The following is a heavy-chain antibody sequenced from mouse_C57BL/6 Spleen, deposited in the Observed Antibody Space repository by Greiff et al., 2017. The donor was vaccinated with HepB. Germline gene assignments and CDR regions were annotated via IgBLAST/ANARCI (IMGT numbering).Heavy chain of an antibody. Sequence: EVMLVESGGGLVKPGGSLKLSCAASGFTFSSYAMSWVRQTPEKRLEWVATISDGGSYTYYPDNVKGRFTISRDNAKNNLYLQMSHLKSEDTAMYYCARDKGSNLYYFDYWGQGTTLTVSS. CDR1: GFTFSSYA. D-gene: IGHD2-5*01. CDR3: ARDKGSNLYYFDY. V-gene: IGHV5-4*01. CDR2: ISDGGSYT. J-gene: IGHJ2*01.